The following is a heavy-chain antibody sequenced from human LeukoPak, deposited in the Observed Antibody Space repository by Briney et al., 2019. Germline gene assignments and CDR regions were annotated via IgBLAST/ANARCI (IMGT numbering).Heavy chain of an antibody. D-gene: IGHD2-15*01. J-gene: IGHJ4*02. V-gene: IGHV3-74*01. Sequence: GGSLRLSCAASGFSFSSYWMHWVRQAPGKGLVWVSRINTDGSTTTYADSVKGRFTTSRDTAKNTLYLQMNSLRAEDTAVYYCARDGGGTTFDYWGQGALVTVSS. CDR3: ARDGGGTTFDY. CDR1: GFSFSSYW. CDR2: INTDGSTT.